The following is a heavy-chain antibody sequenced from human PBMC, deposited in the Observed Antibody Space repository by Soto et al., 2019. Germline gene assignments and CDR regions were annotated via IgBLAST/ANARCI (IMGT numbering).Heavy chain of an antibody. CDR3: ARVIDQDYYYGMDV. V-gene: IGHV4-59*01. J-gene: IGHJ6*02. CDR2: IYYSGST. D-gene: IGHD2-2*01. CDR1: GGSISSYY. Sequence: NPSETLSLTCTVSGGSISSYYWSWIRQPPGKGLEWIGYIYYSGSTNYNPSLKSRVTISVDTSKNQFSLKLSSVTAADTAVYYCARVIDQDYYYGMDVWGQGTTVTVSS.